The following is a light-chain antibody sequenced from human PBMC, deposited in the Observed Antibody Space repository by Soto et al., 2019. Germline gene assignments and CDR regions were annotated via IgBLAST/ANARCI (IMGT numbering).Light chain of an antibody. CDR2: DVS. CDR1: SSDVGGYNY. V-gene: IGLV2-11*01. J-gene: IGLJ1*01. Sequence: SVLTQPRSVSGSPGQSVTISCTGTSSDVGGYNYVSWYQQHPGKAPKLMIYDVSERPSGVPDRFSGSKSGNTASLTISGLQAEDEADYYCCSYAGIYTLYVFGTGTKLTVL. CDR3: CSYAGIYTLYV.